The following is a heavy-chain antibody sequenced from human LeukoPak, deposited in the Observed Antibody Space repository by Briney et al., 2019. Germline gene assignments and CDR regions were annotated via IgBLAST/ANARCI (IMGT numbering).Heavy chain of an antibody. CDR3: ARDQGYYDSSGYYSYNWFDP. CDR2: ISSSSSTI. J-gene: IGHJ5*02. V-gene: IGHV3-48*02. CDR1: GFTFSSYS. D-gene: IGHD3-22*01. Sequence: PGGSLRLSCAASGFTFSSYSMNWVRQAPGKGLEWVSYISSSSSTIYYADSVKGRFTISRDNAKNSLYLQMNSLRDEDTAVYYCARDQGYYDSSGYYSYNWFDPWGHGTLVTVSS.